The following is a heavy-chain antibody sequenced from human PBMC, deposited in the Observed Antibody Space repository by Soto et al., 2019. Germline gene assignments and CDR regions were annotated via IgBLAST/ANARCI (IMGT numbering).Heavy chain of an antibody. J-gene: IGHJ4*02. CDR1: GFSLSTSGVG. CDR3: ALREQLASIDY. Sequence: QITLKESGPTLVKPTQTLTLTCTFSGFSLSTSGVGVGWIRQPPGKALEWLALIYWDDDKRYSPSLKSRLTITKDTSKNQVVLTMTNLDPVDIATYYCALREQLASIDYWGQGTLVTVSS. D-gene: IGHD6-13*01. CDR2: IYWDDDK. V-gene: IGHV2-5*02.